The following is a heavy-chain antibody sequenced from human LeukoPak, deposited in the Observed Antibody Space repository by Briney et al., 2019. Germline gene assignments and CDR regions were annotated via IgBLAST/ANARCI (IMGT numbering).Heavy chain of an antibody. D-gene: IGHD2-15*01. Sequence: SETLSLTCTVSGGSISSGGYYWSWIRQHPGKGLEWIGYIYYSGSTYYNPSLKSRVTISVDTSKNQISLKLSSVTAADTAVYYCARADIVVVVAAAFDIWGQGTMVTVSS. J-gene: IGHJ3*02. CDR3: ARADIVVVVAAAFDI. CDR1: GGSISSGGYY. CDR2: IYYSGST. V-gene: IGHV4-31*03.